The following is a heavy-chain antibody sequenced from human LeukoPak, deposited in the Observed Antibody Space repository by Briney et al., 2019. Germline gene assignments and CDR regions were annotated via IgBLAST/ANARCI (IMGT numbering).Heavy chain of an antibody. J-gene: IGHJ5*02. V-gene: IGHV3-48*03. CDR1: GFTFSSYE. CDR3: ARGGFDP. Sequence: PGGSLRLSCAASGFTFSSYEINWVRQAPGKGLEWLSHISTSGSSIHYADSVKGRFTISRDNAKNSLYLQMNSLRAEDTAVYYCARGGFDPWGQGTLVTVSS. CDR2: ISTSGSSI.